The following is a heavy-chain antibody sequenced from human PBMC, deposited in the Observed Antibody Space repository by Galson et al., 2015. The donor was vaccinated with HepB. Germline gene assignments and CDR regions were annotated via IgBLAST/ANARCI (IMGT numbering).Heavy chain of an antibody. CDR1: GFTFSSYD. V-gene: IGHV3-13*04. J-gene: IGHJ3*02. CDR2: IGTVGDT. CDR3: ARACTSASCHTPSGLDI. Sequence: SLRLSCAVSGFTFSSYDMHWVRQATGEGLEWVSTIGTVGDTYYPGSVKGRFTISREDARNSLYLQMSNLRAGDTAVYYCARACTSASCHTPSGLDIWGQGTMVTVSS. D-gene: IGHD2-2*02.